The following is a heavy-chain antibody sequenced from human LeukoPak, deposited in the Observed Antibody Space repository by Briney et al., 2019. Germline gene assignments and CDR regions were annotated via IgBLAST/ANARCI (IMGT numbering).Heavy chain of an antibody. CDR1: GGSISSGSYY. J-gene: IGHJ3*02. Sequence: PSETLSLTCTVSGGSISSGSYYWSWLRQPAGKGLEWIGRIYTSGSTNYNPSLKSRVTISVDTSKNQFSLKLSSVTAADTAVYYCARSGKLEAAFDIWGQGTMVTVSS. CDR2: IYTSGST. V-gene: IGHV4-61*02. CDR3: ARSGKLEAAFDI. D-gene: IGHD3-10*01.